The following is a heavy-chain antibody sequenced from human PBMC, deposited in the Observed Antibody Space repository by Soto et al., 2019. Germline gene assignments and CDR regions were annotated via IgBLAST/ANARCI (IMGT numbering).Heavy chain of an antibody. J-gene: IGHJ3*02. V-gene: IGHV1-18*01. CDR2: ISAYNGNT. CDR3: PRDQSDILPGYYSGDAFAI. CDR1: GYTFNSYG. Sequence: QVQLVQSGAEVKKPGASVKVSCKASGYTFNSYGITWVRQAPGQGLEWMGWISAYNGNTNYAQNLQGRVTMTTDTPPGQANRELRTLRSDATAVYYCPRDQSDILPGYYSGDAFAIGAKGQWSPSLQ. D-gene: IGHD3-9*01.